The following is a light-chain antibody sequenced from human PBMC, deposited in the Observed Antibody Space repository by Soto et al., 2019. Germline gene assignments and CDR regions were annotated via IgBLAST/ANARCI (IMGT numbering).Light chain of an antibody. CDR3: QSYDISLSGYVV. J-gene: IGLJ2*01. V-gene: IGLV1-40*01. CDR1: SCNIGAGYD. CDR2: GNN. Sequence: QSVLTQPPSVSGAPGQRVTISCTGSSCNIGAGYDVHWYQQLPGTAPRLLIYGNNNRPSGVPDRFSGSKSGTSASLAITGLQAEDEADYYCQSYDISLSGYVVFGGGTKLTVL.